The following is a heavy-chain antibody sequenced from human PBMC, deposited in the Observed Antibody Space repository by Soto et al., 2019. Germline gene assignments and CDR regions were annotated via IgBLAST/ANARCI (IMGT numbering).Heavy chain of an antibody. J-gene: IGHJ6*02. D-gene: IGHD3-22*01. Sequence: PGGSLRLSCATSGFTFSSYAMTWVRQAPGKGLEWVSRISGSGGSTYYADSVKGRFSISRDNSKNTGYLHMNSLRGEDTAVYYCAKVGVVTTFYPLDVGCQGATVTVSS. V-gene: IGHV3-23*01. CDR3: AKVGVVTTFYPLDV. CDR1: GFTFSSYA. CDR2: ISGSGGST.